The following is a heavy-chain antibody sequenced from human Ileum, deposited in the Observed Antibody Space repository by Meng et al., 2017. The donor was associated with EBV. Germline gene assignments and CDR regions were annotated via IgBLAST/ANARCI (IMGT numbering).Heavy chain of an antibody. V-gene: IGHV4-59*01. D-gene: IGHD3-10*02. Sequence: QLKESGPGLVKPSETLSPTCTVSGGSISSYYWSWIRQPPGKGLEWIGYIYYSGSTNYNPSLKSRVTMSVDTSKNQFSLKLSSVTAADTAVYYCAKNRINMLDWGQGTLVTVSS. CDR2: IYYSGST. J-gene: IGHJ4*02. CDR1: GGSISSYY. CDR3: AKNRINMLD.